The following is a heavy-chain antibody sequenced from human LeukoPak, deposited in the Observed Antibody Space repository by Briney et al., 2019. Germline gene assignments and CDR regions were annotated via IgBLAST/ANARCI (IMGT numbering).Heavy chain of an antibody. CDR3: AKDSSGCYPYYFDY. J-gene: IGHJ4*02. Sequence: PGGSLRLSCAASGFTFSSYGMHWVRQAPGKGLEWVAVISNDGSNKYYADSVKGRFTISRDNSKNTLYLQMNSLRAEDTAVYYCAKDSSGCYPYYFDYWGQGTLVTVSS. CDR1: GFTFSSYG. D-gene: IGHD3-22*01. CDR2: ISNDGSNK. V-gene: IGHV3-30*18.